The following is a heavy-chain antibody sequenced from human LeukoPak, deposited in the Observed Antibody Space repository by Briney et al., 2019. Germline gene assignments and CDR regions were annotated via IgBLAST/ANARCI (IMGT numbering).Heavy chain of an antibody. V-gene: IGHV4-34*01. CDR2: INHSGST. D-gene: IGHD6-19*01. Sequence: PSETLSLTCAVYGGSFSGYYWSWIRQPPGKGLEWIGEINHSGSTNCNPSLKSRVTISVDTSKNQFSLKLSSVTAAGTAVYYCARGRYSSGWYSYYFDYWGQGTLVTVSS. J-gene: IGHJ4*02. CDR1: GGSFSGYY. CDR3: ARGRYSSGWYSYYFDY.